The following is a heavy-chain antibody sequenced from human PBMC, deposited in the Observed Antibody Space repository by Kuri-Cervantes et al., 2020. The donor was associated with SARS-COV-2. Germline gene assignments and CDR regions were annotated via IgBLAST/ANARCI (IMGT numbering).Heavy chain of an antibody. Sequence: GSLRLSCAVYGGSFSGYYGSWIRQPPGKGLEWIGEIKHSRSTNYNPSLKNRVTISVDTSKNQFSLKLIPVTAADTAVYYCARLPSDSGSYFLSLVLSPSKWGQGTLVTVSS. J-gene: IGHJ4*02. D-gene: IGHD1-26*01. V-gene: IGHV4-34*01. CDR1: GGSFSGYY. CDR3: ARLPSDSGSYFLSLVLSPSK. CDR2: IKHSRST.